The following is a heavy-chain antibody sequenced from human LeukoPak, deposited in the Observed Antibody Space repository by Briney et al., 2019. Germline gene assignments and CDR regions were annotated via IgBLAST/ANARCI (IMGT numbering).Heavy chain of an antibody. CDR2: ISSSSIYI. Sequence: GGSLRLSCAASGFTFSGYSMNWVRQAPGKGLEWVSFISSSSIYIYYSDSVKGRFTISRDNARNSLFLQMNSLRAEDTAVYYCARDLMGYNYYYMDVWGKGTTVTVSS. D-gene: IGHD3-16*02. V-gene: IGHV3-21*06. J-gene: IGHJ6*03. CDR3: ARDLMGYNYYYMDV. CDR1: GFTFSGYS.